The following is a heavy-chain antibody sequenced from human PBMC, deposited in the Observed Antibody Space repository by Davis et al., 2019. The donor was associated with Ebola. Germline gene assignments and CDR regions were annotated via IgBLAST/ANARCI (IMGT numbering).Heavy chain of an antibody. Sequence: GGSLRLSCAASGFTFSNYWMSWVRQAPGKGLEWVAVISYDGSNKYYADSVKGRFTISRDNSKNTLYLQMNSLRAEDTAVYYCARGQDYDFWSGYGYWGQGTLVTVSS. D-gene: IGHD3-3*01. CDR3: ARGQDYDFWSGYGY. J-gene: IGHJ4*02. CDR1: GFTFSNYW. V-gene: IGHV3-30-3*01. CDR2: ISYDGSNK.